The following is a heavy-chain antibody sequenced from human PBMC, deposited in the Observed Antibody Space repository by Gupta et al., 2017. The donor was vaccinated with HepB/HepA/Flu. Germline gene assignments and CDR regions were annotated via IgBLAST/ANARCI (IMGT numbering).Heavy chain of an antibody. Sequence: EVQLLESGGGLVQPGGSLRLSCAASGFTFSSYAMSWVRQARGKGLEWVSAISGSGGSTYYADAVKGRFTISRDNSKNTLYLQMNSLRAEDTAVYYWAKTAGWDSGSYCIYWGQGTLVTGSS. CDR2: ISGSGGST. J-gene: IGHJ4*02. CDR3: AKTAGWDSGSYCIY. CDR1: GFTFSSYA. D-gene: IGHD1-26*01. V-gene: IGHV3-23*01.